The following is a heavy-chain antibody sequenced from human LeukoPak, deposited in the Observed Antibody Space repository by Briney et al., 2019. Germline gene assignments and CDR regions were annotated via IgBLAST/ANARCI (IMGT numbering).Heavy chain of an antibody. CDR2: TSAYNGNT. D-gene: IGHD6-13*01. V-gene: IGHV1-18*01. CDR3: ARDLWAAAARYYYYYMDV. Sequence: ASVKVSCKTSGYTFTSYGISWVRQAPGQGLEWMGWTSAYNGNTNHAQKFQGRVTMTTDTSTSTAYMELRSLRSDDTAVYYCARDLWAAAARYYYYYMDVWGKGTTVTVSS. CDR1: GYTFTSYG. J-gene: IGHJ6*03.